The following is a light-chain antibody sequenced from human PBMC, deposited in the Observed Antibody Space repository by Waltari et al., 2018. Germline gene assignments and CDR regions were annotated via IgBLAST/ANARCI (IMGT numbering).Light chain of an antibody. Sequence: DIQMTQSPSILSASVGDSVTITCRASQSISNWLAWYQQKSGEAPKLLIFDASTLQSGVPSRFSGSGSGTEFTLTISSLQPDDLATYYCQQYNNYLLTFGGGTKVEIK. CDR3: QQYNNYLLT. CDR2: DAS. J-gene: IGKJ4*01. CDR1: QSISNW. V-gene: IGKV1-5*01.